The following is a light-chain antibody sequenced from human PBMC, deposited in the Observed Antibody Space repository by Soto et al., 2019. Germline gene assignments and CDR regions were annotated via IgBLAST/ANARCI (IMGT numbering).Light chain of an antibody. J-gene: IGLJ3*02. CDR1: SSDVGAYNY. Sequence: QSALTQPRSVSGSPGQSVTISCTGTSSDVGAYNYVSWYQHHPGKAPKVMIYDVSERPSGVPDRFSGSKSDNKASLTISGLQAEDEADYYCQSYDSSLSAWVFGGGTKLTVL. CDR2: DVS. V-gene: IGLV2-11*01. CDR3: QSYDSSLSAWV.